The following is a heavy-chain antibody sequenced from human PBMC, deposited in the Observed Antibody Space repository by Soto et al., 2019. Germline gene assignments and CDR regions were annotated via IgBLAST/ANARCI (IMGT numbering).Heavy chain of an antibody. D-gene: IGHD4-17*01. V-gene: IGHV1-18*01. CDR1: GYTFTNYG. CDR3: ARTDKGDYVPPLDN. CDR2: ISVYNGDT. Sequence: QIHLVQSGAEVKKPGASVRGSCKTSGYTFTNYGISWVRQAPGQGLEWMGLISVYNGDTNYAQNLQGRVTMTTDTSTSTAHLELRSLRSDDTAVYYCARTDKGDYVPPLDNWGQGTLVTVSS. J-gene: IGHJ4*02.